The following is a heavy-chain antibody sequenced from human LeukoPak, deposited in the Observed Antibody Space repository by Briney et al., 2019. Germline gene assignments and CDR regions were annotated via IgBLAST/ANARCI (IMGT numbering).Heavy chain of an antibody. CDR2: IYPGGSDT. J-gene: IGHJ6*02. D-gene: IGHD4-17*01. CDR1: GYSFNSYW. CDR3: ARRGYGPNYYYGMDV. V-gene: IGHV5-51*01. Sequence: GESLKISCKGSGYSFNSYWIGWVRQMPGKGLEWMGIIYPGGSDTRYSPSFQGQVTISADKSISTAYLQWSSLKASDTAMYYCARRGYGPNYYYGMDVWGQGTTVTVSS.